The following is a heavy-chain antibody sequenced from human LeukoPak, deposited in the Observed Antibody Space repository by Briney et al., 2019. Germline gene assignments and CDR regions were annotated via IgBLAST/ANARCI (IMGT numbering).Heavy chain of an antibody. J-gene: IGHJ4*02. V-gene: IGHV4-59*01. CDR2: IYYTGST. CDR1: GGSISSYY. D-gene: IGHD3-10*01. Sequence: SETLSLTCAVSGGSISSYYWSWIRQPPGKGLEWIGYIYYTGSTSYNPSLKSRVTISIETSKNQFSLRLNSVAAADTAVYFCARGLSSTRRESDYWGQGTLVTVST. CDR3: ARGLSSTRRESDY.